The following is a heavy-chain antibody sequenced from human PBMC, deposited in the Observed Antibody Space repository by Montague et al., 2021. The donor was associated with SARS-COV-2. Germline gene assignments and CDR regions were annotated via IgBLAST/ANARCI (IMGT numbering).Heavy chain of an antibody. V-gene: IGHV3-48*03. Sequence: SLRLSCAASGLTFSSYEINWVRQAPGKGLEWVSYITHSGSTIYYTDSVKGRFTISRDNAKNSLYLQMSSLRAEDTAVYYCARQHDLWNGYFDYWGQGTLVTVSS. D-gene: IGHD3-3*01. CDR2: ITHSGSTI. CDR3: ARQHDLWNGYFDY. CDR1: GLTFSSYE. J-gene: IGHJ4*02.